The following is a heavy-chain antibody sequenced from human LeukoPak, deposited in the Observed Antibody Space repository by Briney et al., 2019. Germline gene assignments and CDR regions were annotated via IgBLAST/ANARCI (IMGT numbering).Heavy chain of an antibody. Sequence: HSGGSPRLSCAASGFTFSSYGMHWVRQAPGKGLEWVAVISYDGSNKYYADSVKGRFTISRDNSKNTRYLQMNSLRAEDTAVYYCAKDFRIGYSAHFDYWGQGALVTVSS. CDR1: GFTFSSYG. CDR2: ISYDGSNK. D-gene: IGHD2-21*01. CDR3: AKDFRIGYSAHFDY. V-gene: IGHV3-30*18. J-gene: IGHJ4*02.